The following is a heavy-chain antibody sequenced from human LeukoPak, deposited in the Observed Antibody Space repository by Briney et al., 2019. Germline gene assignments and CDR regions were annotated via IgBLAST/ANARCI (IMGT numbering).Heavy chain of an antibody. V-gene: IGHV4-34*01. CDR1: GGSFSGYY. CDR2: INHSGST. D-gene: IGHD2-2*01. Sequence: SETLSLTCAVYGGSFSGYYWSWIRQPPGKGLEWIGEINHSGSTNYNPSLKSRVTISVDTSRNQFSLKLSSVTAADTAVYYCAREGYRSSTSCLPIDYWGQGTLVTVSS. J-gene: IGHJ4*02. CDR3: AREGYRSSTSCLPIDY.